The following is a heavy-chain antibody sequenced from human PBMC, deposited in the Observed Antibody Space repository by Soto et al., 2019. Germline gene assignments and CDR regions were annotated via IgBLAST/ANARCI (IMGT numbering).Heavy chain of an antibody. V-gene: IGHV3-11*01. CDR3: ARIPVGYCTDASCPADHYYGVDV. CDR1: GITFSDYD. J-gene: IGHJ6*02. CDR2: ISSSGASV. Sequence: GGSLRLSCAASGITFSDYDMSWIRQAPGKWLEWVSHISSSGASVNYADSVKGRFTISRDNGKNSLYLQLNSLRAEDTAVYYCARIPVGYCTDASCPADHYYGVDVWGQGXTVTVYS. D-gene: IGHD2-8*01.